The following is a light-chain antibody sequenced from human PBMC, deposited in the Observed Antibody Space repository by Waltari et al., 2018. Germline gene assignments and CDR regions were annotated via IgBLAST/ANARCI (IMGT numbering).Light chain of an antibody. CDR1: GGHSGNA. J-gene: IGLJ3*02. V-gene: IGLV4-69*01. CDR2: LNSDGSH. CDR3: QTWGTDSRV. Sequence: QLVLTQSPSASASLGASVKLTCTLSGGHSGNAIAWHQQQPEKGPRYLMTLNSDGSHHKGDGIPDRFSGSSSGAERYLSISSVQSEDEADYYCQTWGTDSRVFGGGTKLTVL.